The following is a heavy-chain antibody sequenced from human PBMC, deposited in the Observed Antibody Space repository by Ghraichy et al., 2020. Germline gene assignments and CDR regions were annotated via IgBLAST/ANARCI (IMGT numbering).Heavy chain of an antibody. V-gene: IGHV3-48*02. J-gene: IGHJ6*02. CDR2: ISSSSRTR. CDR1: GFTFDDYN. D-gene: IGHD4-23*01. CDR3: ARASTVVRVYYYAGLDG. Sequence: GGSLRLSCVGSGFTFDDYNMNWVRQSPGKGLEWVAYISSSSRTRFYADSVKGRFTVSRDNAQNSLYLQMKSLRDEDTAVYYCARASTVVRVYYYAGLDGWGQGTTVTVAS.